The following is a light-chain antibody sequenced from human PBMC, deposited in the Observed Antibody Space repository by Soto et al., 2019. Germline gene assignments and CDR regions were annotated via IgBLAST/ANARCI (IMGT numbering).Light chain of an antibody. CDR2: DVS. Sequence: QSALTQPASVSGSPGQSITISCTGTSSDVGGYNYVSWHQQHPGKAPKLMIYDVSNRPSGVSNRFSGSKSGNTASLTISGLQAEDEADYYCSSYTSSSTYVFGTGTKVNVL. J-gene: IGLJ1*01. V-gene: IGLV2-14*01. CDR3: SSYTSSSTYV. CDR1: SSDVGGYNY.